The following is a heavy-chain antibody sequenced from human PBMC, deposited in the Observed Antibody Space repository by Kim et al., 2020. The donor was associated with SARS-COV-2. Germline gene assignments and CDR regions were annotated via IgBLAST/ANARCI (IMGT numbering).Heavy chain of an antibody. Sequence: ASVKVSCKASGYTFTGYYMHWVRQAPGQGLEGMGWINPNSGGTNYAQKFQGWVTMTRDTSISTAYMELSRLRSDDTAGYYCARARHGSGSYFGPRESVYYYGMDVWGQGTTVTVSS. J-gene: IGHJ6*02. CDR1: GYTFTGYY. D-gene: IGHD3-10*01. CDR2: INPNSGGT. V-gene: IGHV1-2*04. CDR3: ARARHGSGSYFGPRESVYYYGMDV.